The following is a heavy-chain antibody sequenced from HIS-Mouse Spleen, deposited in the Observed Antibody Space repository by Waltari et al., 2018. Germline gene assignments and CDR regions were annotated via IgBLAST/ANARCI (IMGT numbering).Heavy chain of an antibody. Sequence: QLQLQESGPGLVKPSETLSLTCTVSGGSISSSSYYWGWIRQPPGKGLEWIGSIYYSGSNYYNPSLKSRVPISVDTSKNQFSLKLSSVTAADTAVYYCAREIPYSSSWYDWYFDLWGRGTLVTVSS. CDR1: GGSISSSSYY. CDR3: AREIPYSSSWYDWYFDL. CDR2: IYYSGSN. V-gene: IGHV4-39*07. D-gene: IGHD6-13*01. J-gene: IGHJ2*01.